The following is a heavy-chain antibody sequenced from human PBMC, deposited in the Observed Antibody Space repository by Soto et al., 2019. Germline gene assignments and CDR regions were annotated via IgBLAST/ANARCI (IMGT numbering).Heavy chain of an antibody. V-gene: IGHV4-31*03. CDR1: GGSISSGGYY. Sequence: QVQLQESGPGLVKPSQTLSLTCTVSGGSISSGGYYWSWIRQHPGKGLEWSGYIYYSGSTYYNPSLKSRVTISVDTSKNQFSLKLSSVTAADTAVYYGASSGNIVVVPAASIFDYWGQGTLVTVSS. D-gene: IGHD2-2*01. CDR2: IYYSGST. CDR3: ASSGNIVVVPAASIFDY. J-gene: IGHJ4*02.